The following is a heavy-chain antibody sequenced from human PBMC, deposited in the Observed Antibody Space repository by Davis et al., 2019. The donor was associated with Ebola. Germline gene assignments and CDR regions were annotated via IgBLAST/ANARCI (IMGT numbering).Heavy chain of an antibody. CDR2: IGPSGET. J-gene: IGHJ6*04. D-gene: IGHD6-19*01. Sequence: PGGSLRLSCAASGFTFSTYMMNWVRQAPGKGLEWVSGIGPSGETYYTDSVKGRFTISRDNSKNTLFLQMNSLRAEDTAVFYCAKRATVKVAGANYYNAMDVWGKGTTVTVSS. V-gene: IGHV3-23*01. CDR1: GFTFSTYM. CDR3: AKRATVKVAGANYYNAMDV.